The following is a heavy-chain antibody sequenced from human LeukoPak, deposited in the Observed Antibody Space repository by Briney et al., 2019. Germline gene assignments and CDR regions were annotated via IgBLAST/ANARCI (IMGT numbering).Heavy chain of an antibody. J-gene: IGHJ4*02. Sequence: GGSLRLSCAASGFTFSGYAMSWVRQAPGKGLEWVSAISGSGGSTYYADSVKGRFTISRDNSENTLYLQMNSLRAEDTAVYYCAKRLRYFDWLLGYFDYWGQGTLVAVSS. CDR3: AKRLRYFDWLLGYFDY. CDR2: ISGSGGST. V-gene: IGHV3-23*01. CDR1: GFTFSGYA. D-gene: IGHD3-9*01.